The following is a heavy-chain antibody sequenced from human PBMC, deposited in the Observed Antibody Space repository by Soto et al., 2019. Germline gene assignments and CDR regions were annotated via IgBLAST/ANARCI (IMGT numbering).Heavy chain of an antibody. CDR1: GFTFSGSA. J-gene: IGHJ6*02. D-gene: IGHD2-2*01. Sequence: QPGGSLRLSCAASGFTFSGSAMHWVRQASGKGLEWVGRTRSKANSYATAYAASVKGRFTISRDDSKNTAYLQMNSLKTEDTAVYYCTRQRDIVVVPAATQYGMDVWGQGTTVTVSS. CDR2: TRSKANSYAT. CDR3: TRQRDIVVVPAATQYGMDV. V-gene: IGHV3-73*01.